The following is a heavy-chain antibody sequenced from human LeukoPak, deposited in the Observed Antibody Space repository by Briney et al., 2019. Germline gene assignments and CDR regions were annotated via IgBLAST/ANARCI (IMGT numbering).Heavy chain of an antibody. D-gene: IGHD5-18*01. CDR3: AKRDSNGYYFDY. CDR2: ITNSGGGT. Sequence: GGSLRLSCAASGFTFRNYAMSWVRQAPGKGLEWVSGITNSGGGTYYAESVKGRSTMSRDNSKNTLYLQMDNLRAEDTAVYYCAKRDSNGYYFDYWGQGTLVTVSS. CDR1: GFTFRNYA. V-gene: IGHV3-23*01. J-gene: IGHJ4*02.